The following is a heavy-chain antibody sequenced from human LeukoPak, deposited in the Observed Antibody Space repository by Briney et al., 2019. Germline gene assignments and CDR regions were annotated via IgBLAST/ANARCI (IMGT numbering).Heavy chain of an antibody. CDR1: GDPISSYY. V-gene: IGHV4-4*07. CDR2: IYTSGSP. D-gene: IGHD3-16*01. J-gene: IGHJ4*02. CDR3: ATSRWGNFDF. Sequence: SETLSLTCTVSGDPISSYYWSWIRQPAGRGPEWIGRIYTSGSPNYNPSLTSRATILVDNSKNQFSLHLRSVTAADTGVYYCATSRWGNFDFWGQGTVVTVPS.